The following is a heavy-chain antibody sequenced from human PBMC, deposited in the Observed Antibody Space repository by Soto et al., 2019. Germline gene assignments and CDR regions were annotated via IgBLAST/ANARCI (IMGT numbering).Heavy chain of an antibody. CDR1: GGAFSSYA. CDR3: ARAFAAFDI. V-gene: IGHV1-69*13. Sequence: GSSVKVSCKAVGGAFSSYAVSWGRQAPEQGLERMGWIIPIFGTANYAQKFQGRVTITADESTSTAYMELGSLRSEDTSVYYCARAFAAFDIWGQGTMVTVSS. J-gene: IGHJ3*02. CDR2: IIPIFGTA.